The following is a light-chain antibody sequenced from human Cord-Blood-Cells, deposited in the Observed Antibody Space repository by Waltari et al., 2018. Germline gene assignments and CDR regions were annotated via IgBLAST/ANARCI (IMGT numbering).Light chain of an antibody. J-gene: IGLJ1*01. Sequence: QSALTQPASVSGSPGQSITISCTGTSSDVGGYNYVPWYQQHPGKAPKLMIYDVSNRPSGVSNCFSGSKSGNTASLTISGLQAEDEADYYCSSYTSSSTLYVFGTGTKVTVL. V-gene: IGLV2-14*01. CDR3: SSYTSSSTLYV. CDR2: DVS. CDR1: SSDVGGYNY.